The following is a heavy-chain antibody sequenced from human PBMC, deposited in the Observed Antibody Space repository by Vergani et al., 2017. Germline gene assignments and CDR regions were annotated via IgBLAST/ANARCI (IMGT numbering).Heavy chain of an antibody. D-gene: IGHD6-6*01. CDR3: AKASEEYSSSSDAFDI. Sequence: EVQLLESGGGLVQPGGSLRLSCAASGFTFSSYAMSWVRQAQGKGLEWVSAISGRGGSTYYADSVKGRFTISRDNSKNTLYLQMKSLRAEDTAVYYCAKASEEYSSSSDAFDIWGQGTMVTVSS. CDR1: GFTFSSYA. V-gene: IGHV3-23*01. CDR2: ISGRGGST. J-gene: IGHJ3*02.